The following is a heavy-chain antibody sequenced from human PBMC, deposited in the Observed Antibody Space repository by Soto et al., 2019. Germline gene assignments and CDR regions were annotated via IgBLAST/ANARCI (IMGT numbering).Heavy chain of an antibody. D-gene: IGHD2-2*01. CDR3: VRESQEIVAVPATVMGPFTWFDP. Sequence: QVQLVQSGAEVKTPGSSVKVSCKASGGTFGNYAISWVRQAPGQGLEWLGGTLPIFGTANYAQKFQGRVTITADRSTSTAYMELSSLTSEDTAVYYCVRESQEIVAVPATVMGPFTWFDPWGQGTLVTVSS. J-gene: IGHJ5*02. V-gene: IGHV1-69*06. CDR2: TLPIFGTA. CDR1: GGTFGNYA.